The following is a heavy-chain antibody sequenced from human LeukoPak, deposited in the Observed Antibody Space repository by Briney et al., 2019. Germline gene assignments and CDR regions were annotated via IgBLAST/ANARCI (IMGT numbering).Heavy chain of an antibody. CDR3: AKKLPGASHYFDF. D-gene: IGHD7-27*01. J-gene: IGHJ4*02. CDR1: GFTLSNYD. V-gene: IGHV3-23*01. CDR2: IGSGGYT. Sequence: GGSLRLSCIASGFTLSNYDMTWVRQTPGKGLKYVSSIGSGGYTFYAGSVKGRFSISRDISQNTVYLQMNSLRAEDTAMYFCAKKLPGASHYFDFWGQGTLVTVSS.